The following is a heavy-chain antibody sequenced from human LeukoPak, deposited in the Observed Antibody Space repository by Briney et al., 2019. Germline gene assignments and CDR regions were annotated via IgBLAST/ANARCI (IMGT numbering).Heavy chain of an antibody. CDR3: ARGRGGSYYGPGSYYKAWYFDL. J-gene: IGHJ2*01. CDR1: GGSFSGYY. Sequence: SETLSLTCAVYGGSFSGYYWSWIRQPPGKGLEWIGEINHSGSTNYNPSLKSRVTISVDTSKNQFSLKLSSVTAADTAVYYCARGRGGSYYGPGSYYKAWYFDLWGRGTLVTVSS. V-gene: IGHV4-34*01. D-gene: IGHD3-10*01. CDR2: INHSGST.